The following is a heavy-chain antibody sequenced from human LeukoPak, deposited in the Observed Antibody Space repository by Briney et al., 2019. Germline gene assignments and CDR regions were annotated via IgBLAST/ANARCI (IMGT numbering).Heavy chain of an antibody. CDR3: ATLYSSGWLNYFDY. CDR2: FDPEDGET. D-gene: IGHD6-19*01. CDR1: GYTLTELS. Sequence: ASVKVSCKVSGYTLTELSMHWVRQAPGKGLEWMGGFDPEDGETIYAQKFQGRVTMTEDTSTDTAYMELSSVRSEDTAVYYCATLYSSGWLNYFDYWGQGTLVTVSS. V-gene: IGHV1-24*01. J-gene: IGHJ4*02.